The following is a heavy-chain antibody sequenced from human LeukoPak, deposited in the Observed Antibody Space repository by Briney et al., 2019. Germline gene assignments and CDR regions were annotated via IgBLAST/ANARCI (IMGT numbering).Heavy chain of an antibody. D-gene: IGHD3-22*01. Sequence: GGSLTLFCAASGFTVSSNYMSWVCQAPGKGLEWVSVIYSGGSTYYADSVKGRFTISRDNSKNTLYLQMNSLRAEDTAVYYCARDQTTMIDYYGTDVWGQRPTATVSS. V-gene: IGHV3-66*01. CDR2: IYSGGST. J-gene: IGHJ6*02. CDR3: ARDQTTMIDYYGTDV. CDR1: GFTVSSNY.